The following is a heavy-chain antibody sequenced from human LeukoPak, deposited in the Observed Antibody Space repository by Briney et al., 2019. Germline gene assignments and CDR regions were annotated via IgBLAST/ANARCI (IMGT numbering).Heavy chain of an antibody. J-gene: IGHJ5*02. V-gene: IGHV1-69*13. Sequence: GASVKVSCKASGGTFSSYAISWVRQAPGQGLEWMGGIIPIFGTANYAQKFQGRVTITADESTSTAYMELSSLRSEDTAVYYCARSAAIGRWCDPWGQGTLVTVSS. D-gene: IGHD2-2*02. CDR1: GGTFSSYA. CDR3: ARSAAIGRWCDP. CDR2: IIPIFGTA.